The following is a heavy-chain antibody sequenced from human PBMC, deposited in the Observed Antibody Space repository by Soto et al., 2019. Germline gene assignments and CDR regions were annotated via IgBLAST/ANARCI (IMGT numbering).Heavy chain of an antibody. Sequence: QVQLGQSGAEVKKPGASVKVSCKASGYTFTSYSMHWVRQAPGQRLEWMGCINAGNGNTKYSQKFQGRVTITRDTSASTAYMELSSLRSEDTAVYYCARVGSLYWYFDLWGRGTLVTGSS. J-gene: IGHJ2*01. CDR1: GYTFTSYS. CDR2: INAGNGNT. V-gene: IGHV1-3*01. CDR3: ARVGSLYWYFDL. D-gene: IGHD1-26*01.